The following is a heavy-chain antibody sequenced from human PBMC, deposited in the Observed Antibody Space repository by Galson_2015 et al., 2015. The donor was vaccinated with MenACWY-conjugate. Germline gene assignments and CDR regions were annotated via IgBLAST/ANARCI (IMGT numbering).Heavy chain of an antibody. V-gene: IGHV4-39*01. CDR2: ISDTGST. J-gene: IGHJ4*02. D-gene: IGHD3-22*01. Sequence: ETLSLTCTVSGGSISSNSYHWGWIRQPPGQGLEWIGKISDTGSTHYNPSLKSRLTISVDTSKNHLSLRLSSVTAADTAVYYCARNYYDGSGYFYWGQGTLVTVSP. CDR1: GGSISSNSYH. CDR3: ARNYYDGSGYFY.